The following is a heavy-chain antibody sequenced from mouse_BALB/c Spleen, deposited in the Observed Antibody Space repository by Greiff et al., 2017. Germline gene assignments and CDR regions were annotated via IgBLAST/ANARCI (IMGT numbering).Heavy chain of an antibody. J-gene: IGHJ3*01. D-gene: IGHD1-3*01. Sequence: VQLQQSGAELVRPGASVKLSCKASGFNIKDYYMHWVKQRPEQGLEWIGWIDPANGNTIYDPKFQGKASITADKSSNTAYLQLSSLTSEDTAVFYCARSSGSSAWFAYWGQGTLVTVSA. V-gene: IGHV14-1*02. CDR3: ARSSGSSAWFAY. CDR1: GFNIKDYY. CDR2: IDPANGNT.